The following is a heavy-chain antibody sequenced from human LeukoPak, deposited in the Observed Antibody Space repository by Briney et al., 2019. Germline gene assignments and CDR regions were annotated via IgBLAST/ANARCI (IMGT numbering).Heavy chain of an antibody. Sequence: ASVKVSCKASGYTFTRYNMHWVRQAPGQGLEWMGIINPSGGGTTYAHKFQGRVTMTRDTSTSTVYMELSSLRSEDTAVYYCARRAGAYSHPYDYWGQGTLVTVSS. CDR3: ARRAGAYSHPYDY. CDR2: INPSGGGT. J-gene: IGHJ4*02. D-gene: IGHD4/OR15-4a*01. CDR1: GYTFTRYN. V-gene: IGHV1-46*01.